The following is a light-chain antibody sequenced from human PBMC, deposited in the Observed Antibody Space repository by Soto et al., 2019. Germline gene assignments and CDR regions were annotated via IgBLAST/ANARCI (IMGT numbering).Light chain of an antibody. CDR1: SSDVGAYNF. J-gene: IGLJ1*01. CDR2: DVS. CDR3: CSYAGNYIFV. Sequence: QSVLTQPRSVSGSPGQSVTIPCTGSSSDVGAYNFVSWYQQHPGKAPKLMISDVSKRPLGVPDRFSGSKSGNTASLTISGLQAEDEADYYCCSYAGNYIFVFGTGTKLTVL. V-gene: IGLV2-11*01.